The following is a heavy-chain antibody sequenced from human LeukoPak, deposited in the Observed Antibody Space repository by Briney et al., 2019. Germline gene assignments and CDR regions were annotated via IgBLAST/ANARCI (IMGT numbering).Heavy chain of an antibody. CDR2: IYSGGTT. Sequence: GGSLRLSCAASGFTVSSNYMTWVRQAPGKGPEWVSIIYSGGTTYYADSVKGRFTISRDNAKNSLYLQMNSLRAEDTAVYYCAIYSGSYWGQGTLVTVSS. J-gene: IGHJ4*02. D-gene: IGHD2-15*01. V-gene: IGHV3-53*01. CDR3: AIYSGSY. CDR1: GFTVSSNY.